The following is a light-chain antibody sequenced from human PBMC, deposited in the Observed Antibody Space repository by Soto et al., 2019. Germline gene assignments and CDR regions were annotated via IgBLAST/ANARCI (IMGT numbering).Light chain of an antibody. CDR3: SSYTSSSTYV. CDR1: SSDVGGYNY. J-gene: IGLJ1*01. CDR2: EVS. V-gene: IGLV2-14*01. Sequence: QSALTQPASVSGSHGQSITISCTGTSSDVGGYNYVSGYQQHPGKAPKLMIYEVSNRPSGVSNRFSGSKSGNTASLTISGLQDEDEDDCYCSSYTSSSTYVVGTGTKLTVL.